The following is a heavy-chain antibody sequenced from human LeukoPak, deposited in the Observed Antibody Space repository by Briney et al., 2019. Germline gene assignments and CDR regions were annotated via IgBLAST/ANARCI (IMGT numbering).Heavy chain of an antibody. Sequence: GASVKVSCKASGYIFTDYAIHWLRQAPGQRPEWMGWMNGGNGNTKYSQKFQGRITLIRDTSAATAYMELRSLRSDDTAVYYCARGDYGEGFDYWGQGALVTVSS. CDR1: GYIFTDYA. D-gene: IGHD4-17*01. J-gene: IGHJ4*02. CDR3: ARGDYGEGFDY. V-gene: IGHV1-3*01. CDR2: MNGGNGNT.